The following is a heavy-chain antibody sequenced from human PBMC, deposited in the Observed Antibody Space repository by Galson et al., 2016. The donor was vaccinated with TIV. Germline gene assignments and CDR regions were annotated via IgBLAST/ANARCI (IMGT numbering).Heavy chain of an antibody. D-gene: IGHD2-21*02. CDR1: GGTFRNYA. V-gene: IGHV1-69*05. CDR3: ARDIPCGGACYFFDD. Sequence: SVKVSCKASGGTFRNYAINWVRRAPGRGLEWMGGILPISATTNFAQKFQDRITLTTDESASTAYMELNSLRSEDTAVYYCARDIPCGGACYFFDDWGQGTLVTVSS. J-gene: IGHJ4*02. CDR2: ILPISATT.